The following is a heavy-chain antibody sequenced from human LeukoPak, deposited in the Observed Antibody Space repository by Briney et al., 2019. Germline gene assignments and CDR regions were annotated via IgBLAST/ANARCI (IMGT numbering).Heavy chain of an antibody. D-gene: IGHD3-10*01. Sequence: QPGGSLRLSCAASGFTFSSYGMHWVRQAPGKGLEWVAFIRYDGSNKYYADSVKGRFTISRGNSKNTLYLQMNSLRAEDTAVYYCARVRGIYRGPAFDIWGQGTMVTVSS. CDR2: IRYDGSNK. V-gene: IGHV3-30*02. CDR3: ARVRGIYRGPAFDI. CDR1: GFTFSSYG. J-gene: IGHJ3*02.